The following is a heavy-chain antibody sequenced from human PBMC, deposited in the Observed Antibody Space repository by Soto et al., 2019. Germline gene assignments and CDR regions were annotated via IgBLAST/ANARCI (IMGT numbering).Heavy chain of an antibody. Sequence: PSETLSLTCTVSGVSISSGDYYWSWIRQPPGKGLEWIGYIYYSGSTYYTPSLKSRLTISVDTSKNQFSLKLSSVTAADTAVYSCARVGYSDRWFDPWGQGTLVTVSS. V-gene: IGHV4-30-4*01. CDR2: IYYSGST. CDR3: ARVGYSDRWFDP. J-gene: IGHJ5*02. D-gene: IGHD1-1*01. CDR1: GVSISSGDYY.